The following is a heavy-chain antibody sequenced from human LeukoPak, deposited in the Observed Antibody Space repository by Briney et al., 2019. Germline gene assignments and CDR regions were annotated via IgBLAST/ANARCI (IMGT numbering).Heavy chain of an antibody. Sequence: PSETLSLTCTVSGDSLNSYYWSWSRQPPGEGLQWIGYIFYSGSSNYNASLRSRVAISVDTSKNQFSLKLTSVTAADTAVYYCAGRAARFFDYWGQGILVTVSS. CDR3: AGRAARFFDY. D-gene: IGHD6-25*01. J-gene: IGHJ4*02. CDR1: GDSLNSYY. CDR2: IFYSGSS. V-gene: IGHV4-59*01.